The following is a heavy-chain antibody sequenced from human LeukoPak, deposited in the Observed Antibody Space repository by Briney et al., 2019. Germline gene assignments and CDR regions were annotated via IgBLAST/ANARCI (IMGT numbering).Heavy chain of an antibody. J-gene: IGHJ4*02. CDR3: TKATKWLAFDD. CDR2: IYTGGTT. CDR1: GGSTSNHF. D-gene: IGHD6-19*01. V-gene: IGHV4-59*11. Sequence: KPSETLSLTCTVSGGSTSNHFWSWIRQPPGKGLEWIGNIYTGGTTNYNPSLKSGVTISIDTSKNQLSLHLASVTAADTAVYYCTKATKWLAFDDWGRGTLVTVSS.